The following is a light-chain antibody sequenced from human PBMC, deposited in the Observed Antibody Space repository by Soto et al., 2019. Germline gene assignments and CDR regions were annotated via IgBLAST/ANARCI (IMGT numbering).Light chain of an antibody. CDR2: DVS. Sequence: QSALTQPASVSGSPGQSVTISCTGTSSDVGAYNYVSWYQQYPGKAPKLIIYDVSYRPSGVSTRFSGSKSGNTASLTISGLHAEDEADYYCSSYTTATTLGGVFGTGTKVTVL. CDR3: SSYTTATTLGGV. J-gene: IGLJ1*01. V-gene: IGLV2-14*03. CDR1: SSDVGAYNY.